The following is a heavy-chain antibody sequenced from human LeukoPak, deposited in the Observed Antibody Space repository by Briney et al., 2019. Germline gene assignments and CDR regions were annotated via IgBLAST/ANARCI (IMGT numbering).Heavy chain of an antibody. J-gene: IGHJ4*02. CDR1: GFTFSSYA. CDR2: ISGSGGST. Sequence: PGGSQRLSCAASGFTFSSYALSWVRQAPGSGLEWVSAISGSGGSTYYADSVKGRFTISRDNSENTLYLQMNSLRAEDTAVYYCAHIVVVVVTVTSGWGQGTLVTVSS. D-gene: IGHD2-15*01. CDR3: AHIVVVVVTVTSG. V-gene: IGHV3-23*01.